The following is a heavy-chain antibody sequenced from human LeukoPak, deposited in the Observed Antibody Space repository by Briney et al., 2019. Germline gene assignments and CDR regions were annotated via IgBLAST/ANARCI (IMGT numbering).Heavy chain of an antibody. CDR3: ATDPGAYAGDNWFDP. Sequence: GASVKVSCKASGYTFATYGISWVRQAPGQGLEWMGWISAYNANTNYAQNLQGRVTMTTDTSTSTAYMELRSLRSDDTAVYYCATDPGAYAGDNWFDPWGQGTLVTVSS. D-gene: IGHD2-2*01. V-gene: IGHV1-18*01. CDR1: GYTFATYG. CDR2: ISAYNANT. J-gene: IGHJ5*02.